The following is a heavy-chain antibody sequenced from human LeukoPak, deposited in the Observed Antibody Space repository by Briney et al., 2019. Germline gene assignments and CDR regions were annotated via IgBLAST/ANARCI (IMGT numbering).Heavy chain of an antibody. CDR2: ISYSGRT. V-gene: IGHV4-61*01. CDR1: GGSVSSGSYY. Sequence: SATLSLTCTVSGGSVSSGSYYWSWIRQPPGKGLEWIGYISYSGRTNYSPSLKSRVTISVDTSKNQFSLKLTSVTAVDTAVYYCASVRSGTYYFNYWGQGALVTVSS. CDR3: ASVRSGTYYFNY. D-gene: IGHD1/OR15-1a*01. J-gene: IGHJ4*02.